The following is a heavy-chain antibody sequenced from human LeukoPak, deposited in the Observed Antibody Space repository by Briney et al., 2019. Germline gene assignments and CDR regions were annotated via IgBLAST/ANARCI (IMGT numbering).Heavy chain of an antibody. CDR1: GFTFSIYS. J-gene: IGHJ3*02. D-gene: IGHD2-2*01. Sequence: GGSLRLSCAASGFTFSIYSMNWVRQAPGKGLEWVSHISGNRDTIYHADSVKGRFTVSRDNAENSLYLQMHSLRDEDTAVYYCARSNIVVQPAAPYAFDIWGQGTMVTVSS. V-gene: IGHV3-48*02. CDR2: ISGNRDTI. CDR3: ARSNIVVQPAAPYAFDI.